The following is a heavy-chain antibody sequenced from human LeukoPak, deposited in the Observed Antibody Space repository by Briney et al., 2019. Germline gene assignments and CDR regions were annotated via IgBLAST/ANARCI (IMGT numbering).Heavy chain of an antibody. Sequence: SQTLSLTCAISGDSVSSNSAAWNWIRQSPSRGLEWLGRTYYRSKWYNDYAVSVKSRITINPDTSKNQFSLQLNSVTPEDTAVYYCARDAVYSSGGYGHILEENWFDPWGQGTLVTVSS. CDR1: GDSVSSNSAA. D-gene: IGHD6-19*01. CDR3: ARDAVYSSGGYGHILEENWFDP. V-gene: IGHV6-1*01. CDR2: TYYRSKWYN. J-gene: IGHJ5*02.